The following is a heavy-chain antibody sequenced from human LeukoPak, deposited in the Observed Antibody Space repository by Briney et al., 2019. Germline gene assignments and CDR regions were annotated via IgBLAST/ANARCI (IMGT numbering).Heavy chain of an antibody. CDR3: ARSSYSSSSSV. J-gene: IGHJ3*01. Sequence: LAGGSLRLSCAVSGFTFSGFWMSWSRQAPGKGLEWVASINSDGSEGYYADVVKGRFTISRDNAKNSLYLQINSLGAEDTAVYYCARSSYSSSSSVWGQGTMVTVSS. CDR2: INSDGSEG. D-gene: IGHD6-6*01. CDR1: GFTFSGFW. V-gene: IGHV3-7*03.